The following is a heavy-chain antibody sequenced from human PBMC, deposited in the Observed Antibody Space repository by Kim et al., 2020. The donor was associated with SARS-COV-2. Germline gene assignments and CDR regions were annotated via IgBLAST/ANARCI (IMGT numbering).Heavy chain of an antibody. J-gene: IGHJ4*02. CDR1: GFTFSSYS. D-gene: IGHD6-19*01. CDR3: ARDGTPYSSGWYDSFDY. Sequence: GGSLRLSCAASGFTFSSYSMNWVRQAPGKGLEWVSSISSSSSYIYYADSVKGRFTISRDNAKNSLYLQMNSLRAEDTAVYYCARDGTPYSSGWYDSFDYWGQGTLVTVSS. CDR2: ISSSSSYI. V-gene: IGHV3-21*01.